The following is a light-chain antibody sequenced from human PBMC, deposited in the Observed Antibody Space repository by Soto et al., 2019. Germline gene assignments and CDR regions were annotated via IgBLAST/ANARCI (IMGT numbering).Light chain of an antibody. Sequence: QSVLTQPRSSSGSPGQSFTISCTGTSSDVGGYNYVSWYQQHPGKAPKLMIYDVSKRPSGVPDRFSGSKSGNTASLTISGLQAEDEADYYCCSYAGSYGYVFGTGTKVTVL. J-gene: IGLJ1*01. V-gene: IGLV2-11*01. CDR2: DVS. CDR3: CSYAGSYGYV. CDR1: SSDVGGYNY.